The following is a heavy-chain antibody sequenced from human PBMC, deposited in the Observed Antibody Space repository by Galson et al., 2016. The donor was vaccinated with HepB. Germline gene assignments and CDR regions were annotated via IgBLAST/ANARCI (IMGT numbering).Heavy chain of an antibody. J-gene: IGHJ4*02. V-gene: IGHV3-74*03. D-gene: IGHD2-15*01. CDR2: ISSDGLTT. Sequence: SLRLSCAASGFTFRTYWMHWVRQSPGMGLVWVSRISSDGLTTTYADSVKGRFTISRDNGRNTLYLQMNSLRAEDTGVYYCAGVPSGKRLDHWGQGTLVTVSS. CDR3: AGVPSGKRLDH. CDR1: GFTFRTYW.